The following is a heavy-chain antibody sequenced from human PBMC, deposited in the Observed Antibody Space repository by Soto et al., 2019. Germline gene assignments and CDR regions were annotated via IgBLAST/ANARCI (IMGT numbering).Heavy chain of an antibody. CDR2: ISPNNGST. CDR1: GYTFTGYY. Sequence: GASVKVSCKASGYTFTGYYMHWVRQAPGQGLEWMGWISPNNGSTNYAQKVQGRVTMTRDTSTSTAYMELRSLRSDDAAVYFCAREGSSTWAVDSWGQGTLVTVSS. V-gene: IGHV1-2*02. D-gene: IGHD6-13*01. CDR3: AREGSSTWAVDS. J-gene: IGHJ4*02.